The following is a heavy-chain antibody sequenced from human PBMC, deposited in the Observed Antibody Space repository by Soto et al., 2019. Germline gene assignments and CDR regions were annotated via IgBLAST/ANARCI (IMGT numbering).Heavy chain of an antibody. CDR2: ITGVGGST. J-gene: IGHJ3*02. D-gene: IGHD4-17*01. Sequence: PGGSLRLSCAASGFTLTNYAMSWVRQAPGKGLEWVSSITGVGGSTYYAESVRGRLTISRDNSVNTLYLQMSSLRTEDTAVYYCAHPRGYGVFDAVDIWGQGTMVTVSS. V-gene: IGHV3-23*01. CDR1: GFTLTNYA. CDR3: AHPRGYGVFDAVDI.